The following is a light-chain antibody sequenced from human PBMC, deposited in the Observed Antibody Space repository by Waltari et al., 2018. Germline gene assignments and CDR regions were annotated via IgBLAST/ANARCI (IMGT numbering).Light chain of an antibody. Sequence: QTVVAQEPSLTVSPGGTVTLTCASTTGAVISNYYPNWLQQKPGQAPRALIYDTNKKQPWTPARFSGSRLGCKAALTLSGAQPEDEAEYSCLLYRGDAQGVFGGGTKLTVL. J-gene: IGLJ3*02. CDR1: TGAVISNYY. CDR2: DTN. CDR3: LLYRGDAQGV. V-gene: IGLV7-43*01.